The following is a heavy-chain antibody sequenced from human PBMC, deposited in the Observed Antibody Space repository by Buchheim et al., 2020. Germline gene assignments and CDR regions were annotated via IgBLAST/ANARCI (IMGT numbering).Heavy chain of an antibody. CDR1: GFTFSSYG. D-gene: IGHD3-22*01. V-gene: IGHV3-23*01. Sequence: EVQLLESGGGLVQPGGSLRLSCAASGFTFSSYGMSWVRQAPGKGLEWVSGITGGVGDTYYADSVKGRFTISRDNSKNTLYLQMNSLRAEDTAVYYCAKIRGDSHGYNWELLSYWGQGTL. CDR2: ITGGVGDT. CDR3: AKIRGDSHGYNWELLSY. J-gene: IGHJ4*02.